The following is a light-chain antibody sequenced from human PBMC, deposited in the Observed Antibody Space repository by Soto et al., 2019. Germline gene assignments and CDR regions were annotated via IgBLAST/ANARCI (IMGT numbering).Light chain of an antibody. Sequence: DIQMTQSPSSLSASVGDRLTITCRASQGISTYLNWYQQKPGKAPKLLIYAASSLQSGVPSRFGGSGSGTDFTLTISSLQPEDFATYYCQQSYSTPWTFGQGTKVDIK. J-gene: IGKJ1*01. CDR3: QQSYSTPWT. CDR2: AAS. CDR1: QGISTY. V-gene: IGKV1-39*01.